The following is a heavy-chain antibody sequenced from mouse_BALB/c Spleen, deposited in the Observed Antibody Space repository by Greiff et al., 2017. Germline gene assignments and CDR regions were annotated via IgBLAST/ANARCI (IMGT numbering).Heavy chain of an antibody. CDR2: IDPSDSET. CDR1: GYSFTSYW. V-gene: IGHV1S127*01. J-gene: IGHJ4*01. CDR3: ARSYDQYYYAMDY. D-gene: IGHD2-3*01. Sequence: VQLQQSGPQLVRPGASVKISCKASGYSFTSYWMHWVKQRPGQGLEWIGMIDPSDSETRLNQKFKDKATLTVDKSSSTAYMQLSSPTSEDSAVYYCARSYDQYYYAMDYWGQGTSVTVSS.